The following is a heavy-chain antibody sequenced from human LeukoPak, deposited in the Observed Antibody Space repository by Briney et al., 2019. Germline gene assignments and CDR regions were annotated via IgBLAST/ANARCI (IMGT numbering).Heavy chain of an antibody. J-gene: IGHJ1*01. CDR3: ARDPDGNYVGAFDFQR. CDR1: GFTFTNYA. V-gene: IGHV3-23*01. Sequence: GGSLRLSCAASGFTFTNYAMTWVRQAPGKGLEWVSSISGAGTYYADSVKGRFTISRDNYKNTLYLQMNSLRADDTAVYYCARDPDGNYVGAFDFQRWGQGTLVIVSS. CDR2: ISGAGT. D-gene: IGHD1-7*01.